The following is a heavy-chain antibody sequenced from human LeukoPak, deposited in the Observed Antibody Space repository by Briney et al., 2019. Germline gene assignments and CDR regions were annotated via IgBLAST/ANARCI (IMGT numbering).Heavy chain of an antibody. V-gene: IGHV4-30-2*01. CDR2: ISHSGST. Sequence: SETLSLTCTVSGGSISSGTYYWSWIRQTPGKGLEWIGYISHSGSTYYNPPLKSRVTISVDTSKNQLSLKLSSVTAADTAVYYCARVAAGIGFFQHWGQGTLVTVSS. CDR3: ARVAAGIGFFQH. CDR1: GGSISSGTYY. D-gene: IGHD6-13*01. J-gene: IGHJ1*01.